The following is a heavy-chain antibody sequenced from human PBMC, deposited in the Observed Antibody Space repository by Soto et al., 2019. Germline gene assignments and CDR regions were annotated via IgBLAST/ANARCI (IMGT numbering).Heavy chain of an antibody. J-gene: IGHJ6*02. CDR1: GNSFACYW. CDR2: IDPSDSQT. Sequence: PGESLKSSCQGSGNSFACYWITWVRQMPGKVLEWMWRIDPSDSQTYYSPSFRGHVTISAAQSITNGFMQCSSLRASDPDMYDGARHVNDLAAGWERPGYYYYYYGMGVGGQGTTVTVSS. CDR3: ARHVNDLAAGWERPGYYYYYYGMGV. V-gene: IGHV5-10-1*01. D-gene: IGHD1-26*01.